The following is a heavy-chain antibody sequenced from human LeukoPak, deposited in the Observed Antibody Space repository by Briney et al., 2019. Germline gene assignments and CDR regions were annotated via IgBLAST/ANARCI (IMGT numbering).Heavy chain of an antibody. D-gene: IGHD2-21*01. CDR3: TRTQSTYYPLAY. V-gene: IGHV3-49*04. CDR1: GFTFGDYA. CDR2: IRSKAYGGTT. Sequence: GGSLRLSCTASGFTFGDYAMSWVRQAPGNGLEWVGFIRSKAYGGTTEYAASVKGRFTISRDDSKSIAYLQMNSLKTEDTAVYYCTRTQSTYYPLAYWGQGTLVTVSS. J-gene: IGHJ4*02.